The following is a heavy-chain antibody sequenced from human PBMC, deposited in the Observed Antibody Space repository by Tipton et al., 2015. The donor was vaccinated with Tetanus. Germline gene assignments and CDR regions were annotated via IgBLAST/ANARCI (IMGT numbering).Heavy chain of an antibody. J-gene: IGHJ4*02. CDR1: RGPISSYY. V-gene: IGHV4-4*07. CDR3: AGGITDGYNRRLDY. D-gene: IGHD5-24*01. Sequence: PGLVKPSETLSLTCTVSRGPISSYYWSWIRQPAGKGLEWVGHISNGNTDYSTSLKSRVTLSVDLSKNQFSLQLRAVTAADTAVYYCAGGITDGYNRRLDYWGQGLRVAVS. CDR2: ISNGNT.